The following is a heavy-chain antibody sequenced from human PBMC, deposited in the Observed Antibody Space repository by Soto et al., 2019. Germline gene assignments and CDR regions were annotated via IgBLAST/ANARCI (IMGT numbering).Heavy chain of an antibody. D-gene: IGHD3-22*01. CDR3: AKLGVWGSGYYYDSSGYYYPRAFDI. CDR1: GFTFSSYG. V-gene: IGHV3-30*18. CDR2: ISYDGSNK. J-gene: IGHJ3*02. Sequence: GGSLRLSCAASGFTFSSYGMHWVRQAPGKGLEWVAVISYDGSNKYYADSVKGRFTISRGNSKNTLYLQMNSLRAEDTAVYYCAKLGVWGSGYYYDSSGYYYPRAFDIWGQGT.